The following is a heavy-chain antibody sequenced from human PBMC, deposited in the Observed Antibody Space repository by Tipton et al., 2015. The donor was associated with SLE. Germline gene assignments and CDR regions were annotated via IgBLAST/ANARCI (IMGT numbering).Heavy chain of an antibody. D-gene: IGHD2-2*01. Sequence: QSGAEVKKPGASVKVSCKASGYTFTSYYMNWVRQAPGQGLEWMGIINPSGGSTSYAQKFQGRVTMTRDTSTSTVYMELSSLRSEDTAVYYCARTHSPLYGSRWVGFDYWGQGTLVTVSS. J-gene: IGHJ4*02. CDR2: INPSGGST. CDR1: GYTFTSYY. CDR3: ARTHSPLYGSRWVGFDY. V-gene: IGHV1-46*01.